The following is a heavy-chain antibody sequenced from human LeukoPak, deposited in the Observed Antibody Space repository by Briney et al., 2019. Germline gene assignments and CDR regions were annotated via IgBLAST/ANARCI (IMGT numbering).Heavy chain of an antibody. Sequence: RRASVKVSCKASGGTFSSYAISWVRQAPGQGLEWMGWISAYNGNTNYAQKLQGRVTMTTDTSTSTAYMELRSLRSDDTAVYYCARVGLRDLDDYYDSSGSFDYWGQGTLVTVSS. D-gene: IGHD3-22*01. CDR2: ISAYNGNT. CDR3: ARVGLRDLDDYYDSSGSFDY. V-gene: IGHV1-18*01. J-gene: IGHJ4*02. CDR1: GGTFSSYA.